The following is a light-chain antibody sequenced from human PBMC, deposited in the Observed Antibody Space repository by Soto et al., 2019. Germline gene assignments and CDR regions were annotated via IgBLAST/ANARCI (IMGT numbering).Light chain of an antibody. V-gene: IGLV2-11*01. CDR1: SSDVGTYDF. Sequence: QSVLTQPRSVSGSPGQSVTISCTGTSSDVGTYDFVSWYQQHPGKAPRLMIFDVSERPSGVPDRFSGSKSGNMASLTISGLQAEDEADYYCCLYAVTFYGCGTGTKVTVL. CDR2: DVS. J-gene: IGLJ1*01. CDR3: CLYAVTFYG.